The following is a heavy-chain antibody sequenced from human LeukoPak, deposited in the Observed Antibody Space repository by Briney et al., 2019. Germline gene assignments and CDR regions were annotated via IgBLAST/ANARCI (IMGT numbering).Heavy chain of an antibody. Sequence: ASVKASCKPSGYTFTSYYIHWVRQAPGQGLEWMGIINPSGGSTSYAQRFQGRVTMTRDTSTSTVYMEVSSLRSEDTAMYYCARSQSYYYGVDVWGQGTTVTVSS. J-gene: IGHJ6*02. V-gene: IGHV1-46*01. CDR1: GYTFTSYY. CDR2: INPSGGST. CDR3: ARSQSYYYGVDV.